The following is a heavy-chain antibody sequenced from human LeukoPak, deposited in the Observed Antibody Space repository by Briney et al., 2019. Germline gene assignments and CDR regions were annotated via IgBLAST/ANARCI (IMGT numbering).Heavy chain of an antibody. J-gene: IGHJ4*02. CDR2: IWYDGSNK. CDR1: GFTFSDYA. V-gene: IGHV3-33*01. Sequence: PGRSLRLSCAAFGFTFSDYAMHWVRQAPGKGLEWLAAIWYDGSNKYYADSDKCRFTVSRDNSKNTLFVEMNSLSAEDTAVYYCATDFEIYGSGHLNYWGQGTLVTVSS. CDR3: ATDFEIYGSGHLNY. D-gene: IGHD3-10*01.